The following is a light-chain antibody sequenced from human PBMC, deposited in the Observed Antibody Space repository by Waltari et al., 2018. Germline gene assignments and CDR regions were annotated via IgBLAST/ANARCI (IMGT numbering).Light chain of an antibody. CDR3: SSYAGSSKRV. J-gene: IGLJ2*01. CDR2: AVS. V-gene: IGLV2-23*02. Sequence: QSALTQPASVSGSPGQSITISCTGTSSDVGNYKRVSWYQQHPGKAPKLKIYAVSKQPSGISDRFSGSKSGDMASLTISGLQPEDEAEYCCSSYAGSSKRVFGGVTKVTVL. CDR1: SSDVGNYKR.